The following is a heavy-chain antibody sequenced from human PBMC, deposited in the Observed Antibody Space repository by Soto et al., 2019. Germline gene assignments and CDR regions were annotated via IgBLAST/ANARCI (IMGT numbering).Heavy chain of an antibody. D-gene: IGHD3-10*01. J-gene: IGHJ6*04. CDR2: IYYSGST. CDR1: GGSISSYY. V-gene: IGHV4-59*08. Sequence: SETLSLTCTVSGGSISSYYWSWIRQPPGKGLEWIGYIYYSGSTNYNPSLKSRVTISVDTSKNQFSLKLSSVTAADTAVYYCARRGSPEGSWDVWGKGTTVTVSS. CDR3: ARRGSPEGSWDV.